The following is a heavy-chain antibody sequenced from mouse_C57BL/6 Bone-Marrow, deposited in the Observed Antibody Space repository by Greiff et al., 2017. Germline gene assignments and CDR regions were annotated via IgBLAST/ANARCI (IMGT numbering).Heavy chain of an antibody. Sequence: EVKLVESGGDLVKPGGSLKLSCAASGFTFSSYGMSWVRQTPDKRLEWVATISSCGSYTYYPDSVKGRFTISRDNAKNTLYLQMSSLKSEDTAMYYCARDGNPFAYWGQGTLVTVSA. CDR3: ARDGNPFAY. D-gene: IGHD2-1*01. V-gene: IGHV5-6*01. J-gene: IGHJ3*01. CDR1: GFTFSSYG. CDR2: ISSCGSYT.